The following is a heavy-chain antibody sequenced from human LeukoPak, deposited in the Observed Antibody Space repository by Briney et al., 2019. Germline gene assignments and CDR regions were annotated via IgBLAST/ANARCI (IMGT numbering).Heavy chain of an antibody. CDR3: ARASYSSGFYEY. D-gene: IGHD3-22*01. J-gene: IGHJ4*02. Sequence: SGTLSLTCAVSGGSISSSNWWSWVRQSPRKGLEWIGEIYHSGSTNYNPSLKSRVTISVDKSKNQFSLKLSSVTAADTAVYYCARASYSSGFYEYWGQGTLVTVSS. CDR1: GGSISSSNW. V-gene: IGHV4-4*02. CDR2: IYHSGST.